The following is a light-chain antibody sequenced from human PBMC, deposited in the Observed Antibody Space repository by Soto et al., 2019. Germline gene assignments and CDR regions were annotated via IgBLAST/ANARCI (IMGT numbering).Light chain of an antibody. CDR3: QQRSSWPLT. Sequence: EIVLTQSPATLSLSPGERATLSCRASQSVRTYLAWYQQKPGQAPRLLIHDVSDRATGIPARFSGSGSGTDFTLTIRGLEPEDFSVYYCQQRSSWPLTLGGGTKVEIK. CDR1: QSVRTY. CDR2: DVS. J-gene: IGKJ4*01. V-gene: IGKV3-11*01.